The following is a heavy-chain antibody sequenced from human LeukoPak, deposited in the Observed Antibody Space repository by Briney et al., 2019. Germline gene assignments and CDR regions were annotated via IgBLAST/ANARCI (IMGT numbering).Heavy chain of an antibody. CDR3: ASLKNYYDSSGYLVTDAFDI. D-gene: IGHD3-22*01. J-gene: IGHJ3*02. CDR1: GYTFTSYY. Sequence: AASVKVSCKASGYTFTSYYMHWVRQAPGQGLEWMGGIIPIFGTANYAQKFQGRVTITANKSTSTAYMELRSLKSDDTAVYYCASLKNYYDSSGYLVTDAFDIWGQGTMVTVSS. CDR2: IIPIFGTA. V-gene: IGHV1-69*06.